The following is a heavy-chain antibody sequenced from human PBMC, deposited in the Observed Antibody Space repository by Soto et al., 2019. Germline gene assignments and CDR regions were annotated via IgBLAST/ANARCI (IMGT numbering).Heavy chain of an antibody. CDR1: GYSIISGYY. J-gene: IGHJ4*02. CDR2: IYHSGST. D-gene: IGHD5-12*01. V-gene: IGHV4-38-2*01. CDR3: VGVATIKAFDY. Sequence: SETLSLTCAFSGYSIISGYYWGWIRQPPGKGLEWIGSIYHSGSTYYNPSLKSRVTISVDTSKNQFSLKLSSVTAADTAVYYCVGVATIKAFDYWGQGTLVTVSS.